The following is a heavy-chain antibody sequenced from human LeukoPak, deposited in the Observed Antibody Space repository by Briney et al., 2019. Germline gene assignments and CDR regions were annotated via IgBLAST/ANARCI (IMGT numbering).Heavy chain of an antibody. V-gene: IGHV3-64D*06. CDR2: ISSNGGST. J-gene: IGHJ4*02. CDR3: VKAAYDSSGYYFDY. Sequence: GGSLRLSCSASGFTFSSYAMHWVRQAPGKGLEYVSAISSNGGSTYYADSVKGRFTNSRDNSKNTLYLQMSSLRAEDTAVYYCVKAAYDSSGYYFDYWGQGTLVTVSS. CDR1: GFTFSSYA. D-gene: IGHD3-22*01.